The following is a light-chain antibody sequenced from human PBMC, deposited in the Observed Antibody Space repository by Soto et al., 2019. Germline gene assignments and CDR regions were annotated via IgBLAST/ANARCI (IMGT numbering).Light chain of an antibody. V-gene: IGLV1-40*01. J-gene: IGLJ1*01. CDR2: GNR. CDR1: SSNIGAGYD. CDR3: QSYDIGLSGSNV. Sequence: QSVLTQPPSVSGAPGQRVTISCTGSSSNIGAGYDVHWYQQLPGTAPKLLIYGNRNRPSGVPDRFSGSKSGTSAFLAITGLQSEDEADYYCQSYDIGLSGSNVFGTGTKLTVL.